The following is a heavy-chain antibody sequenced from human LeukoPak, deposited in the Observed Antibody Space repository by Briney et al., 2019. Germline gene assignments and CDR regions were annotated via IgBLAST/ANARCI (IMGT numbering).Heavy chain of an antibody. CDR1: GGSISSYY. D-gene: IGHD3-10*01. V-gene: IGHV4-59*08. CDR2: IYYSGST. Sequence: PSETLSLTCTVSGGSISSYYWSWIRQPPGKGLEWIGYIYYSGSTNYNPSLKSRVTISVDTSKNQFSLKLSSVTAADTAVYYCATTPGGYXDYWGQGTLVTVSS. J-gene: IGHJ4*02. CDR3: ATTPGGYXDY.